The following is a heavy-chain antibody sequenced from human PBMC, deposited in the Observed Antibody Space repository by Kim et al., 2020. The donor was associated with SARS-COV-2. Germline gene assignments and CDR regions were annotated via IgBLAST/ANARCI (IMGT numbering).Heavy chain of an antibody. CDR1: GFPLYSFS. D-gene: IGHD2-8*01. CDR3: ARSHPNAQYQYLQQ. Sequence: GGSLRLSCAASGFPLYSFSMNWIRQAPGKGLEWISYISTSGRIIYYGDSVKGRFTVSRDNDKNSLFLQMHSLKDEDKAVYYCARSHPNAQYQYLQQWGQGTLVLVSS. J-gene: IGHJ1*01. V-gene: IGHV3-48*02. CDR2: ISTSGRII.